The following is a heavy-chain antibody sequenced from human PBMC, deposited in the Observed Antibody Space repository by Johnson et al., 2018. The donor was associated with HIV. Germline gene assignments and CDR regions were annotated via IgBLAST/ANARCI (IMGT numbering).Heavy chain of an antibody. J-gene: IGHJ3*02. CDR2: INWNGGST. CDR3: ARSTVGATTGGAFDI. Sequence: VQLVESGGGLVQPGGSLRLSCAASGFTVSSNYMSWVRQAPGKGLEWVSGINWNGGSTGYADSVKGRFTISRDNAKNSLYLQMNSLRAEDTALYYCARSTVGATTGGAFDIWGQGTMVTVSS. V-gene: IGHV3-20*04. D-gene: IGHD1-26*01. CDR1: GFTVSSNY.